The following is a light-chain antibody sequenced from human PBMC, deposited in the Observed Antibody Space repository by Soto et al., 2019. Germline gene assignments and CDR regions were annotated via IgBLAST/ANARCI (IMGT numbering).Light chain of an antibody. J-gene: IGLJ1*01. CDR2: DVN. Sequence: QSALTQPRSVSGSPGQSVTISCTGSSSDVGGHNYVSWYQLHPAKAPKLIIYDVNERPSGVPDRFSGSKSGNTASLTISGLQAEDEASYYCFSYVGTDVFGTGTKLTVL. V-gene: IGLV2-11*01. CDR3: FSYVGTDV. CDR1: SSDVGGHNY.